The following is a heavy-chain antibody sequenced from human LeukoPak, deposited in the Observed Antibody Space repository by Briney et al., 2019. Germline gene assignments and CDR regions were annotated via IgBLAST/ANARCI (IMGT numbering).Heavy chain of an antibody. CDR2: LSGSGGSA. CDR3: AKTPDYYFYYMDV. Sequence: QPGGSLRLSCAASGFTFNNYAMSWVRQAPGKGLEWVSTLSGSGGSANYALSVKGRFTISRDNSKNTLYLQMNSLRAEDTAVYYCAKTPDYYFYYMDVWGKGTTVTVSS. D-gene: IGHD1-14*01. CDR1: GFTFNNYA. V-gene: IGHV3-23*01. J-gene: IGHJ6*03.